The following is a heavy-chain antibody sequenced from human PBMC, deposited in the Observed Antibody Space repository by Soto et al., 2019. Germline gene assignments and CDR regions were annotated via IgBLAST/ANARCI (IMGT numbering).Heavy chain of an antibody. J-gene: IGHJ6*02. V-gene: IGHV1-18*01. CDR3: ARARRGFDYYYGMDV. Sequence: ASVKVSCKASGYTFTSYGISWVRQAPGQGLEWMGMISANNGSTNYAQKFQGRVTMTTDTSTSTVYMELSSLRSEDTAVYYCARARRGFDYYYGMDVWGQGTTVTVSS. CDR1: GYTFTSYG. CDR2: ISANNGST. D-gene: IGHD3-10*01.